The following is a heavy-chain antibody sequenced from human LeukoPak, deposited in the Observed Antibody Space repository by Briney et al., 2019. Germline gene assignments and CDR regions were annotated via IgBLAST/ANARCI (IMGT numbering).Heavy chain of an antibody. CDR1: GYTFTSYG. CDR2: ISAYNGNT. D-gene: IGHD2-2*01. CDR3: AREKRRPHLEDIVVVPAAGGIGGYYYYGMDV. Sequence: ASVKVSCKASGYTFTSYGISWVRQAPGQGLEWMGWISAYNGNTNDAQKVQGRVTMTTDTSTSTAYMELRSLRSDDTAVYYCAREKRRPHLEDIVVVPAAGGIGGYYYYGMDVWGKGTTVTVSS. J-gene: IGHJ6*04. V-gene: IGHV1-18*01.